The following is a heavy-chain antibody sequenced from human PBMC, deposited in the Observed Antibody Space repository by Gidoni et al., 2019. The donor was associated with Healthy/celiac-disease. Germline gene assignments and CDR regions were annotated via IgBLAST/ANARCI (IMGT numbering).Heavy chain of an antibody. Sequence: QVQLQQWGAGLLKPSETLSLTCAVSVGSFSGYYCPWIRQPPGKGLEWIGESNHSGSTNYNPSLKSRVTISVDTSKNQFSLKLSSVTAADTAVYYCARDPIVVVPAPPSPGDYYMDVWGKGTTVTVSS. V-gene: IGHV4-34*01. CDR3: ARDPIVVVPAPPSPGDYYMDV. D-gene: IGHD2-2*01. CDR1: VGSFSGYY. CDR2: SNHSGST. J-gene: IGHJ6*03.